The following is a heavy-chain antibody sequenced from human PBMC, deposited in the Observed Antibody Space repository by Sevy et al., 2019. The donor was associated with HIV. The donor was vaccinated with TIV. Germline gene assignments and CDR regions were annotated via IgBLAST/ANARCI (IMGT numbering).Heavy chain of an antibody. CDR3: ARGREMATLQIRNFDY. CDR2: INSDGSST. J-gene: IGHJ4*02. Sequence: GGSLRLSCAASGFTFSSYWMHWVRQAPGKGLVWVSRINSDGSSTSYADSVKGRFTISRDNAKNTLYLQMNSLRAEDTAVYYCARGREMATLQIRNFDYWGQGTLVTVSS. CDR1: GFTFSSYW. V-gene: IGHV3-74*01. D-gene: IGHD5-12*01.